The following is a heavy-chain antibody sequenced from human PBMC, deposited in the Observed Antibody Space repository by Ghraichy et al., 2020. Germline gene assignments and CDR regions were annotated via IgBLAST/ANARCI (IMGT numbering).Heavy chain of an antibody. CDR3: ASVDTAMAPSHYYYYYGMDV. CDR2: IIPIFGTA. D-gene: IGHD5-18*01. Sequence: KVSCKASGGTFSSYAISWVRQAPGQGLEWMGGIIPIFGTANYAQKFQGRVTITADESTSTAYMELSSLRSEDTAVYYCASVDTAMAPSHYYYYYGMDVWGQGTTVTVSS. V-gene: IGHV1-69*01. J-gene: IGHJ6*02. CDR1: GGTFSSYA.